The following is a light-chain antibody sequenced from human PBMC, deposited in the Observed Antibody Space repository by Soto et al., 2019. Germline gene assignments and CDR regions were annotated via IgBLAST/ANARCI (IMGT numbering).Light chain of an antibody. CDR3: GTWDSSLSAWV. CDR1: SSNIGNNY. CDR2: DND. V-gene: IGLV1-51*01. Sequence: QSVLTQSPSVSAAPGQKVTISCSGSSSNIGNNYVSWYQQLPGTAPKLLIYDNDDRPSGIPGRFSGSKSGTSATLGITGLQTGDEADYYCGTWDSSLSAWVFGGGTKLTVL. J-gene: IGLJ3*02.